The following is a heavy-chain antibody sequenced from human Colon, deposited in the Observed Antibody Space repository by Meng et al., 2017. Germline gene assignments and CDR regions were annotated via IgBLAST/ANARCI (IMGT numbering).Heavy chain of an antibody. CDR1: NGSINSADYY. CDR3: ARNPVIPDARTFDF. Sequence: QVQLQESGPGLVKPSQTLSLTCTISNGSINSADYYWKWIRQPPGKGPEWLGYIHSSGNTYYTPSLKSRLAMSLDTSKNQFSLRLTSVTAADTAVYYCARNPVIPDARTFDFWGQGALVTVSS. V-gene: IGHV4-30-4*01. J-gene: IGHJ4*02. CDR2: IHSSGNT. D-gene: IGHD2-2*01.